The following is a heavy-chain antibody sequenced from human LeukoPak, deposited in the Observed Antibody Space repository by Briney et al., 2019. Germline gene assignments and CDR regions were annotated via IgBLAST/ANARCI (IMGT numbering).Heavy chain of an antibody. CDR1: GYTFTGYY. CDR3: ARGYCSGTSCYTGVYYYYYGMDV. CDR2: INPNSGGT. J-gene: IGHJ6*02. D-gene: IGHD2-2*02. V-gene: IGHV1-2*02. Sequence: GASVKVSCKASGYTFTGYYMHWVRQAPGQGLEWMGWINPNSGGTNYAQKFQGRLTMTTDTSTSTAYMEVRSLRSDDTAVYYCARGYCSGTSCYTGVYYYYYGMDVWGQGTTVTVSS.